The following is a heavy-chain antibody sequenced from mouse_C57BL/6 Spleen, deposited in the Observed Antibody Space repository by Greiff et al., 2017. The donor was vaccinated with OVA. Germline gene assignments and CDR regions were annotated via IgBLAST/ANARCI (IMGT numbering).Heavy chain of an antibody. CDR3: ARVITTVVPHWYFDV. Sequence: QVQLQQSGAELVKPGASVKLSCKASGYTFTSYWMQWVKQRPGQGLEWIGEIDPSDSYTNYNQKFKGKATLTVDTSSSTAYMQLSSLTSEDSAVYYCARVITTVVPHWYFDVWGTGTTVTVSS. J-gene: IGHJ1*03. D-gene: IGHD1-1*01. V-gene: IGHV1-50*01. CDR1: GYTFTSYW. CDR2: IDPSDSYT.